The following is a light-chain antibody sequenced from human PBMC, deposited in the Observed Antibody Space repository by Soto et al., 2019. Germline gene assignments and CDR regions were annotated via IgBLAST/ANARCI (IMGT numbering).Light chain of an antibody. CDR3: QQYGGAPYT. Sequence: EIVLTQSPGTLSLSPGERATLSCRASQSVSNDYLAWYQQKPGQAPSLLIYGAFHRATGIPDRFSGTWSGTDFTLTISRLEPEDFAVYYCQQYGGAPYTFGQGTKLDIK. J-gene: IGKJ2*01. CDR2: GAF. V-gene: IGKV3-20*01. CDR1: QSVSNDY.